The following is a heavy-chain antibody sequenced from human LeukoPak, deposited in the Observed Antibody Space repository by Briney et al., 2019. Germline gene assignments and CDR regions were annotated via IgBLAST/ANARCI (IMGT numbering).Heavy chain of an antibody. J-gene: IGHJ4*02. D-gene: IGHD3-3*01. CDR2: IYHSGST. CDR3: ARGLASGYPPIPFDY. V-gene: IGHV4-4*02. Sequence: SGTLSLTCAVSGGSISSSNWCSWVRRPPGKGLEWIGEIYHSGSTNYNPSLKSRVTISVDTSKNEFSLNLTSVTAADTAIYYCARGLASGYPPIPFDYWGQGTLVTVSS. CDR1: GGSISSSNW.